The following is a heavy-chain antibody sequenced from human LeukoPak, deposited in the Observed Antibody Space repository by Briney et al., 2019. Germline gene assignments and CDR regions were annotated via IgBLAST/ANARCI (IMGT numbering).Heavy chain of an antibody. V-gene: IGHV3-11*01. CDR1: GFSFSGYY. D-gene: IGHD2-15*01. Sequence: GGSLRLSCAASGFSFSGYYMSWIRQAPGKGLEWISYISSSGGTTIYYADSVKGRFTISRDNAENSLYLRMDSLRAEDTAVYYCTRFRGYCSGATCYPYYFDYRGQGTLVTVSS. CDR2: ISSSGGTTI. J-gene: IGHJ4*02. CDR3: TRFRGYCSGATCYPYYFDY.